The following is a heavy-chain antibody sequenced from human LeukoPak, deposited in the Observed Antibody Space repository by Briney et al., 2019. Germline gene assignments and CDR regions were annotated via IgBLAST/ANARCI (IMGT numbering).Heavy chain of an antibody. J-gene: IGHJ4*02. D-gene: IGHD5-12*01. CDR2: ISYDGSNK. CDR1: GFTFSSYG. Sequence: GGSLRLSCVASGFTFSSYGMHWVRQAPGKGLEWVAVISYDGSNKYYADSVKGRFTISRDNSKNTLYLQMNSLRAEGTAAYYCAKGYSGYDWSLVDYWGQGTLVTVSS. CDR3: AKGYSGYDWSLVDY. V-gene: IGHV3-30*18.